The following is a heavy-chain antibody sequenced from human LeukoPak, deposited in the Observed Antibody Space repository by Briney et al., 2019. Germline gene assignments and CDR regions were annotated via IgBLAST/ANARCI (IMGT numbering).Heavy chain of an antibody. V-gene: IGHV4-59*01. CDR2: IYYSGST. Sequence: PSETLSLTCTVSGCSISSYCWSWIRQPPGKGLEWMGNIYYSGSTKYNLSLKSRLTISVNTNKNHFPLKLSSVTAADTAVYYCARRAYYSDSSPSEWFGRWGQGTLVTVFS. D-gene: IGHD3-22*01. J-gene: IGHJ5*02. CDR1: GCSISSYC. CDR3: ARRAYYSDSSPSEWFGR.